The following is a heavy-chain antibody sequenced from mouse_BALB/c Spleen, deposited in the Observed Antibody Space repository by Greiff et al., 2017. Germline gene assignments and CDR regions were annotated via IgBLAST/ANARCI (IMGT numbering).Heavy chain of an antibody. J-gene: IGHJ1*01. Sequence: EVHLVESGGGLVQPGGSMKLSCVASGFTFSNYWMNWVRQSPEKGLEWVAEIRLKSNNYATHYAESVKGRFTISRDDSKSSVYLQMNNLRAEDTGIYYCTRLLLRSGYFDVWGAGTTVTVTA. D-gene: IGHD1-1*01. V-gene: IGHV6-6*02. CDR3: TRLLLRSGYFDV. CDR2: IRLKSNNYAT. CDR1: GFTFSNYW.